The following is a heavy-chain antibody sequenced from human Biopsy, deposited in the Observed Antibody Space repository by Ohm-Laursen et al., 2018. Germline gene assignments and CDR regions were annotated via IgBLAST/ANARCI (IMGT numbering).Heavy chain of an antibody. V-gene: IGHV3-73*01. CDR3: TRSAGYGYDY. CDR2: IKKKSNNDAT. D-gene: IGHD5-12*01. CDR1: GFNLSAFA. J-gene: IGHJ4*02. Sequence: LSLTCAASGFNLSAFALHWVRQASGRGPEWVGRIKKKSNNDATAYAESMKGRFSIFRDDSKSTSFLQMNSLKIEDTAVYFCTRSAGYGYDYWGQGILVTVSS.